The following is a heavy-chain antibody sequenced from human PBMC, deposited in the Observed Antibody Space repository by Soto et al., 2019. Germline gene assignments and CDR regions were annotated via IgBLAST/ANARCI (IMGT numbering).Heavy chain of an antibody. D-gene: IGHD5-12*01. V-gene: IGHV1-46*01. CDR3: ARDTGYDHDAFDI. J-gene: IGHJ3*02. CDR2: INPTGSMT. CDR1: GYSFITSYH. Sequence: QVPLVPSGAEVKKPGASVKVSCKASGYSFITSYHMHWVRQAPGQGLEWMGIINPTGSMTRYSQKFQGRLTMTRDTSTATDYMELSNLTSEDTAVYFCARDTGYDHDAFDIWGQGTRVTVSS.